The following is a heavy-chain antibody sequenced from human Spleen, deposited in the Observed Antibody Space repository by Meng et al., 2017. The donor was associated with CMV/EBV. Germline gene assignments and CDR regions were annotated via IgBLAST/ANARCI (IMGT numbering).Heavy chain of an antibody. CDR3: ARGSGYYYYGMDV. Sequence: SETLSLTCTVSGGSVSSGSYYWSWIRQPPGKGLDWIGYIFYSGSTNYNPSLKSRVTISVDTSKNQFSLKLSSVTAADTAVYYCARGSGYYYYGMDVWGQGTTVTVSS. CDR1: GGSVSSGSYY. CDR2: IFYSGST. D-gene: IGHD6-25*01. J-gene: IGHJ6*02. V-gene: IGHV4-61*01.